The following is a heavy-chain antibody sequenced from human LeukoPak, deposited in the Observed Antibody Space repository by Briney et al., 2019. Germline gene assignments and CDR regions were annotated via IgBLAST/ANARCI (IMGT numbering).Heavy chain of an antibody. D-gene: IGHD6-13*01. CDR2: IYYSGTT. V-gene: IGHV4-59*01. CDR1: GGSISSYY. J-gene: IGHJ4*02. CDR3: ARGVYIAAAQYGY. Sequence: SETLSLTCTVSGGSISSYYWSWIRQPPGKGLEWIGYIYYSGTTNYSPSLKSRVTISVDTSKNQFSLKLSSVTAADTAVYYCARGVYIAAAQYGYWGQGALVTVSS.